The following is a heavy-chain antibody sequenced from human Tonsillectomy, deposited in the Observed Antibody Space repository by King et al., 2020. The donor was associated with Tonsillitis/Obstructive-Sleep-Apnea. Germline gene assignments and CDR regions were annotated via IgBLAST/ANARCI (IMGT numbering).Heavy chain of an antibody. Sequence: VQLVQSGAEVKKPGESLKISCKGSGYSFTNYWIGWVRQMPGKGLEWMGIIYPGDSETRYSPSFQGQVTISADKSISTAYLQWSSLRAADTAMYYCASDYGSGSSGVGYWGQGTLVTVSS. CDR2: IYPGDSET. CDR3: ASDYGSGSSGVGY. J-gene: IGHJ4*02. V-gene: IGHV5-51*03. CDR1: GYSFTNYW. D-gene: IGHD3-10*01.